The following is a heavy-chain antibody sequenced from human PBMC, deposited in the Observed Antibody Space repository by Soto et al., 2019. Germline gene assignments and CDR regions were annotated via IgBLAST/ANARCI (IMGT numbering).Heavy chain of an antibody. V-gene: IGHV3-48*02. D-gene: IGHD6-19*01. CDR3: TKSADSAGWGVDF. Sequence: GESLKISCVASGFMFDSYAMNWVRQAPGKGLEWVSYISPGDDRIYYAESLKGRITISRDNARNSLSLQMNILSDEDTAVYYCTKSADSAGWGVDFWGQGTLVTVSS. CDR1: GFMFDSYA. CDR2: ISPGDDRI. J-gene: IGHJ4*02.